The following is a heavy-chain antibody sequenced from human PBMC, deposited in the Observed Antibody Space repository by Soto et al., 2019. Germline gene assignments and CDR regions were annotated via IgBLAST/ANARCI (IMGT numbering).Heavy chain of an antibody. D-gene: IGHD6-13*01. Sequence: PSETLSLTCALYGGSFSGYYWTGIRQPPGKGLEWIGEINHSGSTNYNPSLKSRVTISVDKSKNQFSLKLNSVTAADTAVYYCARSPRSIAAGGIDYWGQGFLVTVSS. CDR3: ARSPRSIAAGGIDY. J-gene: IGHJ4*02. CDR1: GGSFSGYY. CDR2: INHSGST. V-gene: IGHV4-34*01.